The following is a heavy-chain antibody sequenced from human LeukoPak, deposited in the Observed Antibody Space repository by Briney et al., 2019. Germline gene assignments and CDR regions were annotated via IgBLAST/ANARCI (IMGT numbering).Heavy chain of an antibody. Sequence: GGSLRLSCAACGYSFSRYWMTWVREAPGKGREWGGNIKDDGSEKYYVDSVKGRFTISSDNAKNSLYLQMNSLRAEDTALYYCAKDRDVDTAMAETGYFDYWGQGTLVTVSS. V-gene: IGHV3-7*03. CDR2: IKDDGSEK. D-gene: IGHD5-18*01. J-gene: IGHJ4*02. CDR1: GYSFSRYW. CDR3: AKDRDVDTAMAETGYFDY.